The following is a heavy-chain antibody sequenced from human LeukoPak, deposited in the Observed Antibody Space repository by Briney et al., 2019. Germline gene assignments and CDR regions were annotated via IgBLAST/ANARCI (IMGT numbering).Heavy chain of an antibody. CDR3: ARGEYWNDVPLFDY. CDR2: INPKSGGS. Sequence: ASVKVSCKASGYTFTGYYMHWVRQAPGQGLEWMGWINPKSGGSKYAQKFQGRVTMTRDTSISTAYMELNRLTYDDTAVYYCARGEYWNDVPLFDYWAQGTLVTVSS. J-gene: IGHJ4*02. D-gene: IGHD1-1*01. V-gene: IGHV1-2*02. CDR1: GYTFTGYY.